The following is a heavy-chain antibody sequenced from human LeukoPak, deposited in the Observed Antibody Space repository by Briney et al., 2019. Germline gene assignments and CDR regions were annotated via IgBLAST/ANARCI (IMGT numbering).Heavy chain of an antibody. CDR1: GYTFTSYY. Sequence: ASVKVSCKASGYTFTSYYMHWVRQAPGQGLEWMGIINPSGGSTSYAQKFQGRVTMTRDTSTSTVYMELSSLRSEDTAVYYCARPVDCGGNSGGGGFDYWGQGTLVTVSS. D-gene: IGHD4-23*01. CDR3: ARPVDCGGNSGGGGFDY. CDR2: INPSGGST. V-gene: IGHV1-46*01. J-gene: IGHJ4*02.